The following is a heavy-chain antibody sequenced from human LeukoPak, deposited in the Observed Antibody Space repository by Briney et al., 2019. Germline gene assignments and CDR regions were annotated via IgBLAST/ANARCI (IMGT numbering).Heavy chain of an antibody. CDR1: GFTFSSYA. Sequence: GGSLRFSCAASGFTFSSYAMHWVRQAPGKGLEWVAVISYDGSNKYYADSVKGRFTISRDNSKNTLYLQMNSLRAEDTAVYYCARAQHPQWLVSDYWGQGTLVTVSS. V-gene: IGHV3-30-3*01. CDR2: ISYDGSNK. CDR3: ARAQHPQWLVSDY. J-gene: IGHJ4*02. D-gene: IGHD6-19*01.